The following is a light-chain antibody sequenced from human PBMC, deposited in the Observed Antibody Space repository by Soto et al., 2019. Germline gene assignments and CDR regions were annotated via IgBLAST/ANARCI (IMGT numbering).Light chain of an antibody. V-gene: IGKV3-11*01. CDR3: QQRCDWPLT. J-gene: IGKJ3*01. Sequence: EIVLTQSPATLSLSPGERATLSCRASQSVSSYLAWYQQKPGQAPRLLIYDASNRATGIPARFSGSGSGTDFTLTISSLEPEDFAAYYCQQRCDWPLTFGPGTKVDIK. CDR2: DAS. CDR1: QSVSSY.